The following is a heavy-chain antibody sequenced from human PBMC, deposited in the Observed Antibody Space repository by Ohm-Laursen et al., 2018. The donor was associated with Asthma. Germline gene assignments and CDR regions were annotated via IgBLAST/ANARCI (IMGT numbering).Heavy chain of an antibody. CDR1: GFTFSSYG. D-gene: IGHD3-3*01. Sequence: SLRLSCTASGFTFSSYGMHWVRQAPGKGLEWVAVISYDGSNKYYADSVKGRFTISRDNSKNTLYLQMNSLRAEDTAVYYCAKSVNYDFWSGYSYYFDYWGQGTLVTVSS. J-gene: IGHJ4*02. CDR3: AKSVNYDFWSGYSYYFDY. V-gene: IGHV3-30*18. CDR2: ISYDGSNK.